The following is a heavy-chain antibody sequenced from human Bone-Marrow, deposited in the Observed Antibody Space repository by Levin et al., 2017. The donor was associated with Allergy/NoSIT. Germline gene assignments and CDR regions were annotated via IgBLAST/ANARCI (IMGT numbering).Heavy chain of an antibody. D-gene: IGHD6-25*01. Sequence: SETLSLTCTVSGGSISSGDYYWSWIRQPPGKGLEWIGYIYYSGSTYYNPSLKSRVTISVDTSKNQFSLKLSSVTAADTAVYYCARLTYSSGPDAFDIWGQGTMVTVSS. CDR2: IYYSGST. J-gene: IGHJ3*02. CDR1: GGSISSGDYY. V-gene: IGHV4-30-4*01. CDR3: ARLTYSSGPDAFDI.